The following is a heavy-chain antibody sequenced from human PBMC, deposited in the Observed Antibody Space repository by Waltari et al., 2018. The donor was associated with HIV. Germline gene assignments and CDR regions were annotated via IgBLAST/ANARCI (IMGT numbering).Heavy chain of an antibody. J-gene: IGHJ3*01. V-gene: IGHV3-33*01. CDR3: ARVPFASSWSADSFDV. CDR1: GFRVSDCG. D-gene: IGHD6-13*01. CDR2: IWYDGSKK. Sequence: VQLEESGGGVVQPGRSRRLSCAASGFRVSDCGMPGVRQAPGKGLQWVAVIWYDGSKKEYSDSVKGRFTISKDNSKNTLFLQMNSLRVDDTAVYFCARVPFASSWSADSFDVWGPGTRITVSS.